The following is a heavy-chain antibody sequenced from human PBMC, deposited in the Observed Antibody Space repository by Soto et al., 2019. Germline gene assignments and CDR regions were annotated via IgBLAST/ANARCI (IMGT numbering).Heavy chain of an antibody. J-gene: IGHJ6*02. CDR1: GFTFSSYS. V-gene: IGHV3-48*01. CDR3: ARADSGYAHGYYYYGMDV. D-gene: IGHD5-12*01. Sequence: EVQLVESGGGLVQPGGSLRLSCAASGFTFSSYSMNWVRQAPGKGLEWVSYISSSSSTIYYADSVKGRFTISRDNANHSXXLQMNSLRAEDTAVYYCARADSGYAHGYYYYGMDVWGQGTTVTVSS. CDR2: ISSSSSTI.